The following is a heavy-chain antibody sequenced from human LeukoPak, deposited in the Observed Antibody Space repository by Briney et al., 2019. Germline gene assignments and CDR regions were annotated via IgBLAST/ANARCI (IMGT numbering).Heavy chain of an antibody. CDR3: ARDLDDYVWGSYRYSFFDY. V-gene: IGHV3-74*01. J-gene: IGHJ4*02. CDR1: GFTFSSYW. CDR2: INSDESRT. D-gene: IGHD3-16*02. Sequence: GGSLRLSCAAWGFTFSSYWMHWVRHAPGKGLVCVSRINSDESRTIYGDSVKGRFTISRDNAKNTLYLQMNSLRAEDTAVYYCARDLDDYVWGSYRYSFFDYWGEGTLVTVSS.